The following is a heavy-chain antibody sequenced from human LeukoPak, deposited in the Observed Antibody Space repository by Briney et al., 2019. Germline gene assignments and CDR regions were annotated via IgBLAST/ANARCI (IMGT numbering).Heavy chain of an antibody. V-gene: IGHV1-46*01. CDR3: ARGHSSGWKQYYFDY. Sequence: GASVKVSCKASGYTFTSYYMHWVRQAPGQVLEWMGIINPSGGSTSYAQKFQGRVTMTRDTSTSTVYMELSSLRSEDTAVYYCARGHSSGWKQYYFDYWGQGTLVTVSS. CDR1: GYTFTSYY. J-gene: IGHJ4*02. D-gene: IGHD6-19*01. CDR2: INPSGGST.